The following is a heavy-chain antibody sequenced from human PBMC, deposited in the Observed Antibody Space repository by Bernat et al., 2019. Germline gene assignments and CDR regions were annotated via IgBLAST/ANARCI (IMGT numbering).Heavy chain of an antibody. Sequence: QLQLQESGPGLVKPSETLSLTCTVSGGSISSSSYYWGWIRQPPGKGLEWIGSIYYSGSTYYNPSLKSRVTISVDTSKNQFSLKLSSVTAADTDLYYCAYRVVPAAMNYYYYYGMDVWGRGTTVTVSS. V-gene: IGHV4-39*01. CDR3: AYRVVPAAMNYYYYYGMDV. J-gene: IGHJ6*02. CDR1: GGSISSSSYY. D-gene: IGHD2-2*01. CDR2: IYYSGST.